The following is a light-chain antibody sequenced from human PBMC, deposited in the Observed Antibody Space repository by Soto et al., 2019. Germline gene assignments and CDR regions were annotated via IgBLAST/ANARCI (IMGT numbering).Light chain of an antibody. CDR3: QNHYSAPFT. Sequence: DIQMTQSPSSLSAFLGDRVTITCRASQGISDYLVWYQQKPGKVPKLLIYAASTLQSGVPPRFSGTGSGTDFTLTISSLQPEDVATYYCQNHYSAPFTFGPGTKVDIK. CDR1: QGISDY. CDR2: AAS. V-gene: IGKV1-27*01. J-gene: IGKJ3*01.